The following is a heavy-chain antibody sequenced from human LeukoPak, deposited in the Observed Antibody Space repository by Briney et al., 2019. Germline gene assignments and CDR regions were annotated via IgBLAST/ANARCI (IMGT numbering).Heavy chain of an antibody. CDR3: ARGVRWLPDDAFDI. D-gene: IGHD5-24*01. CDR2: IYTSGST. Sequence: ASETLSLTCTVSGGSISSYYWSWIRQPAGKGLEWIGRIYTSGSTNYNPSLKSRVTMSVDTSKNQFSLKLSSVTFADTAVYYCARGVRWLPDDAFDIWGQGTMVTVSS. J-gene: IGHJ3*02. V-gene: IGHV4-4*07. CDR1: GGSISSYY.